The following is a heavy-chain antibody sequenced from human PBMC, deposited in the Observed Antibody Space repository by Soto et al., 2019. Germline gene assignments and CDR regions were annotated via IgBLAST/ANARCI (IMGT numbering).Heavy chain of an antibody. CDR2: ISDNGGTT. Sequence: GGSLRLSCAASEFTFSNYAMSWVRQAPGKGLEWVSSISDNGGTTYYADSVKGRFTISRDNSKNTLYLQMNSLRAEDTAVYYCARDHMVRGVTPDYWGQGTLVTVSS. CDR3: ARDHMVRGVTPDY. D-gene: IGHD3-10*01. CDR1: EFTFSNYA. V-gene: IGHV3-23*01. J-gene: IGHJ4*02.